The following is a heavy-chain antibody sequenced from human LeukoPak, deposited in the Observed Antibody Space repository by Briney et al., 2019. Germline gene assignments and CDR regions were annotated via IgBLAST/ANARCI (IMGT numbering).Heavy chain of an antibody. J-gene: IGHJ4*02. CDR1: GGTFSSYA. D-gene: IGHD3-10*01. CDR3: ARDPTYYYGSGSYFTGDY. Sequence: SVMVSCKASGGTFSSYAISWVRQAPGQGLEWMGGIIPIFGTANYAQKFQGRVTITADKSTSTAYIELSSLRSEDTAVYYCARDPTYYYGSGSYFTGDYWGQGTLVTVSS. CDR2: IIPIFGTA. V-gene: IGHV1-69*06.